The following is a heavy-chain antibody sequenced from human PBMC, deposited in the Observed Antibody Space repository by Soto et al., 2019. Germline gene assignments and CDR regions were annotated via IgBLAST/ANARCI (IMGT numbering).Heavy chain of an antibody. CDR2: ISGSGGST. CDR1: GFTFSSYA. CDR3: ARCEWRVGEVYYYYYGMDV. J-gene: IGHJ6*02. Sequence: HPGGYLRLSCAASGFTFSSYAMSWVRQAPGKGLEWVSAISGSGGSTYYADSVKGRFTISRDNSKNTLYLQMNSLRAEDTAVYYCARCEWRVGEVYYYYYGMDVWGQGTTVTVSS. D-gene: IGHD3-10*01. V-gene: IGHV3-23*01.